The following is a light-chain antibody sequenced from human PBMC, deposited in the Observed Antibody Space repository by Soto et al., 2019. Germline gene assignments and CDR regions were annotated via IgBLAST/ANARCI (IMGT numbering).Light chain of an antibody. Sequence: ESLLTQSPGTLSLSPGERATLSCRASQSVSSSYLAWYQQKPGQAPRLLIYGASSRATGIPDRFSGSGSGTDFTLTISRLEPEAFAVYYCQQYGSSRWTLGQGTKVDIK. CDR1: QSVSSSY. V-gene: IGKV3-20*01. J-gene: IGKJ1*01. CDR3: QQYGSSRWT. CDR2: GAS.